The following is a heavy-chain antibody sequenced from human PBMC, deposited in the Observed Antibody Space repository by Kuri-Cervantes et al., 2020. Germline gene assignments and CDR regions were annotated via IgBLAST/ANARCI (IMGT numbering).Heavy chain of an antibody. J-gene: IGHJ3*02. CDR2: INHSGST. Sequence: SETLSLTCAVSGYSISSGYYWGWIRQPPGKGLEWIGEINHSGSTNYNPSLKSRVTISVDTSKNQFSLKLSSVTAADTAVYYCARESEAFDIWGQGTMVTVSS. V-gene: IGHV4-38-2*02. CDR3: ARESEAFDI. CDR1: GYSISSGYY.